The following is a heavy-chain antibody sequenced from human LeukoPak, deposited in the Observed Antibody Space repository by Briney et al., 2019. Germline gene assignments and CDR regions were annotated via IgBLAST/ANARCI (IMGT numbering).Heavy chain of an antibody. CDR1: GFSFHTYD. CDR2: ISDVSDAI. Sequence: GGSLRLSCAASGFSFHTYDMNWVRQAPGKGLEWISSISDVSDAIYYADSVKGRFTISRDNSKNTLYLQMNSLRAEDTAVYYCAKSPLIVVVPAAEYYFDYWGQGTLVTVSS. CDR3: AKSPLIVVVPAAEYYFDY. D-gene: IGHD2-2*01. V-gene: IGHV3-48*01. J-gene: IGHJ4*02.